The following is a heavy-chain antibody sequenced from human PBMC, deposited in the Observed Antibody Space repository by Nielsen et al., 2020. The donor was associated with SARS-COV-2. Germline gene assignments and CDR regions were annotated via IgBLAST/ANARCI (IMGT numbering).Heavy chain of an antibody. CDR2: IYYSGST. J-gene: IGHJ4*02. D-gene: IGHD6-13*01. V-gene: IGHV4-59*01. CDR3: AAGITAAAGF. CDR1: GGSISSYY. Sequence: SETLSLTCTASGGSISSYYWSWIRKPPGKGLEWIGYIYYSGSTNYNPSLKSRVTISVDTSKNQFSLKLSSVTAADTAVYYCAAGITAAAGFWGQGTLVTVSS.